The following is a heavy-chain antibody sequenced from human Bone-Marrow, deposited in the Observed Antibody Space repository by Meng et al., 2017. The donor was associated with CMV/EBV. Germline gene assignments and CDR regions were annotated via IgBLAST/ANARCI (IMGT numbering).Heavy chain of an antibody. CDR3: ARDGPGRFLDQTPSGGMDV. V-gene: IGHV1-2*02. J-gene: IGHJ6*02. CDR2: MNPNSGGT. Sequence: ASVKVSCKTSGYTFTGYYLHCVRQAPGQGLEWMGWMNPNSGGTRYAQRFQGRVTMTRDTSISTAYMELRRLRSDDTAVYHCARDGPGRFLDQTPSGGMDVWGQGTTVTVSS. CDR1: GYTFTGYY. D-gene: IGHD3/OR15-3a*01.